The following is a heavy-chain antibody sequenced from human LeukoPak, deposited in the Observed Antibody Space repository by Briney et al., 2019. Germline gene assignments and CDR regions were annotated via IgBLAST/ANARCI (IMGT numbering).Heavy chain of an antibody. J-gene: IGHJ4*02. V-gene: IGHV4-38-2*02. CDR1: GYSISSGYY. D-gene: IGHD5-24*01. CDR2: FYHSGLT. Sequence: SETLSLTCTVAGYSISSGYYWGWIRQPPGKGLEWIGNFYHSGLTYYNPSLKSRVTISVDTSKNQFSLKLTSVTAADTAVYYCARAVGTDGYNLWVYWGQGTLVTVSS. CDR3: ARAVGTDGYNLWVY.